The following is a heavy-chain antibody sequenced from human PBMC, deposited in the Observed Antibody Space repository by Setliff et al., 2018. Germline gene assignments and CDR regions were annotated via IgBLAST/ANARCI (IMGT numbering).Heavy chain of an antibody. V-gene: IGHV4-4*08. D-gene: IGHD3-16*01. Sequence: PSETLSLTCNVSGVSISSYYWSWIRQPPGKGLESIGYIQKSGSTNYNPSLKSRVTMSLDTSKNQFSLKLTSVTAADTAVYYCARDYQGGWFDPWGPGTLVTVSS. CDR2: IQKSGST. CDR3: ARDYQGGWFDP. J-gene: IGHJ5*02. CDR1: GVSISSYY.